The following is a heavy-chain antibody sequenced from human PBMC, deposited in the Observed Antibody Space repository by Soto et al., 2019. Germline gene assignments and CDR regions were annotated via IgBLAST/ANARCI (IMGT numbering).Heavy chain of an antibody. D-gene: IGHD3-22*01. J-gene: IGHJ3*02. CDR3: ASRGYYDSSGYYYTPVLAFDI. CDR2: ISAYNGNT. V-gene: IGHV1-18*04. Sequence: ASVKVSFKASGYTFTSYGISWVRQAPGQGLEWMGWISAYNGNTDYAQKLQGRVTMTTDTSTGTAYMELSRLRSDDTAVYYCASRGYYDSSGYYYTPVLAFDIWGQGTMVTVSS. CDR1: GYTFTSYG.